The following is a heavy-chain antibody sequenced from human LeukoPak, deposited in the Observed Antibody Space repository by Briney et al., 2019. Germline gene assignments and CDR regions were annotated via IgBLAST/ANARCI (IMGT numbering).Heavy chain of an antibody. CDR1: GFTFSSYA. J-gene: IGHJ6*02. V-gene: IGHV3-30-3*01. Sequence: PGGSLRLSCAASGFTFSSYAMHWVRQAPGKGLEWVAVISYDGSNKYYADSVKGRFTISRDNSKNTLYLQMNSLRAEDTAVYYCARDHYYDSSGYYYVGYGMDVWGQGTTVTVSS. CDR2: ISYDGSNK. CDR3: ARDHYYDSSGYYYVGYGMDV. D-gene: IGHD3-22*01.